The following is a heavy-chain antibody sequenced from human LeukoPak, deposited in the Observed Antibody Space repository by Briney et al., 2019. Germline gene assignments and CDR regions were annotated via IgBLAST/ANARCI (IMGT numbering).Heavy chain of an antibody. CDR3: ARSPDILTGENFDY. D-gene: IGHD3-9*01. V-gene: IGHV1-2*02. J-gene: IGHJ4*02. CDR1: GYTFSGSF. Sequence: ASVKVSCKASGYTFSGSFMHWVRQAPGQGLEWMGWINPKSGGTNEAQKFHDRVTMTRDTSIRTAYMEVSRLRSDDTAVYYCARSPDILTGENFDYWGQGTLVTVSS. CDR2: INPKSGGT.